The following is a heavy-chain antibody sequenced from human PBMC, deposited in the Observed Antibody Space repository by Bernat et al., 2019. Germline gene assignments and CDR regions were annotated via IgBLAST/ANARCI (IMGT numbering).Heavy chain of an antibody. Sequence: EVHLVESGGGLVQPGGSLRLSCAASGFTFSTYWMSWVRQAPGKGLEWVANIKQDGSEHYYVDSVKGRFTISRDNAKNSLYLQMNSLRAEVTAVYYCARDFSQNYYYSGNYYVLYYFDYWGQGTLVTVSS. J-gene: IGHJ4*02. V-gene: IGHV3-7*01. CDR1: GFTFSTYW. D-gene: IGHD3-10*01. CDR2: IKQDGSEH. CDR3: ARDFSQNYYYSGNYYVLYYFDY.